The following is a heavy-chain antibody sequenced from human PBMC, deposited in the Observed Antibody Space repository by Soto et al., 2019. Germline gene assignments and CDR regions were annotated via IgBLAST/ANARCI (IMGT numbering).Heavy chain of an antibody. CDR3: AKDLPNDDGYYGMDV. V-gene: IGHV3-43*01. CDR1: GFTFSTYW. Sequence: PGGSLRLSCEVSGFTFSTYWMSWVRQAPGKGLEWVSLISWDGGSTYYADSVKGRFTISRDNSKNSLYLQMNSLRTEDTALYYCAKDLPNDDGYYGMDVWGQGTTVTVSS. J-gene: IGHJ6*02. D-gene: IGHD1-1*01. CDR2: ISWDGGST.